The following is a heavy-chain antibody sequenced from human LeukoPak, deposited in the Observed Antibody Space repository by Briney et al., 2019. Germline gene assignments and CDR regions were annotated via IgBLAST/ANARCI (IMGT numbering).Heavy chain of an antibody. D-gene: IGHD3-10*01. CDR2: FDPEDGET. CDR3: ATGNHYYGSGSYYQN. V-gene: IGHV1-24*01. CDR1: GYTLTELS. J-gene: IGHJ4*02. Sequence: ASVKVSCKVSGYTLTELSMHWVRQAPGKGLEWMGGFDPEDGETIYAQKFQGRVTMTEDTSTDTAYMELSSLRSEDTAVYYCATGNHYYGSGSYYQNWGQGTLVTVSS.